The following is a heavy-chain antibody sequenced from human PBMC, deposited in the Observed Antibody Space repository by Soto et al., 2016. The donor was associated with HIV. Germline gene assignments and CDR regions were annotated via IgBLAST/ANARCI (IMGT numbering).Heavy chain of an antibody. D-gene: IGHD3-22*01. J-gene: IGHJ4*02. V-gene: IGHV1-2*02. CDR1: GYTFTGYY. CDR2: INPNSGGT. Sequence: QVQLVQSGAEVKKPGASVKVSCKASGYTFTGYYIHWVRQAPGQGLEWMGWINPNSGGTNYAQKFQGRVTMTRDTSISTAYMELSRLRSDDTAVYYCAREKRWALHYYDSSGYFDYWGQGTLVTVSS. CDR3: AREKRWALHYYDSSGYFDY.